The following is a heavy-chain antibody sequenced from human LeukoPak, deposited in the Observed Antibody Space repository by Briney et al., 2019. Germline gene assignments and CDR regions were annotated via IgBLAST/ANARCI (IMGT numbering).Heavy chain of an antibody. CDR1: GGTISSYY. CDR3: ARWYSSGWAFDY. D-gene: IGHD6-19*01. V-gene: IGHV4-59*08. Sequence: SETLSLTCTDSGGTISSYYWNWIRQPPGKGLEWIGYIHSSGSTKYNPSFKSRVTISVDTSKNQFSLKLSSVTAADRAAYYCARWYSSGWAFDYWGQGTLVTVSS. CDR2: IHSSGST. J-gene: IGHJ4*02.